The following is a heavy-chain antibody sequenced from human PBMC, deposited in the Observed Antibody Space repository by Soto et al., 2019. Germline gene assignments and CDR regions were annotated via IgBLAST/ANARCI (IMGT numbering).Heavy chain of an antibody. Sequence: ASVKVSCKASGYTFTSYGISWVRQAPGQGLEWMGWISAYNGNTNYAQKLQGRVTMTTDTSTSTAYMELRSLRSDDTAVYYCARGGHYDYVWGSYRSAHFDYWGLGTLVTVSS. CDR2: ISAYNGNT. CDR1: GYTFTSYG. J-gene: IGHJ4*02. CDR3: ARGGHYDYVWGSYRSAHFDY. V-gene: IGHV1-18*01. D-gene: IGHD3-16*02.